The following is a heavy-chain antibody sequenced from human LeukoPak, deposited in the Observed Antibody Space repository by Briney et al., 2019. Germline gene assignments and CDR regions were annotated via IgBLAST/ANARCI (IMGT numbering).Heavy chain of an antibody. CDR3: ARDMQLST. Sequence: QTGGSLRLSCAASGFTFSGSAMSWVRQAPGEGLEWASLISYSGANSYYTDSVRGRFTTSSDNSKDTLFLQMNSLRAEDTAIYNCARDMQLSTWGLGTMVTVSS. D-gene: IGHD3-16*02. CDR1: GFTFSGSA. V-gene: IGHV3-23*01. CDR2: ISYSGANS. J-gene: IGHJ3*01.